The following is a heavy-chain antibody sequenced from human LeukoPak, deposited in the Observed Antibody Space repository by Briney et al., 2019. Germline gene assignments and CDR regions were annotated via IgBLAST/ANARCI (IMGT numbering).Heavy chain of an antibody. CDR3: ARPRCSSTSCYYNWFDP. D-gene: IGHD2-2*01. V-gene: IGHV4-34*01. CDR1: GGSFSGYY. CDR2: IYHSGST. Sequence: SETLSLTCAVYGGSFSGYYWSWIRQPPGEGLEWIGEIYHSGSTNYNPSLKSRVTMSVDTSKNQFSLKLSSVTAADTAVYYCARPRCSSTSCYYNWFDPWGQGTLVTVSS. J-gene: IGHJ5*02.